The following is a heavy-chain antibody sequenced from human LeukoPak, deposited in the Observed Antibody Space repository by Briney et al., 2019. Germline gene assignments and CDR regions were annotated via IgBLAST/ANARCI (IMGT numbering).Heavy chain of an antibody. D-gene: IGHD3-22*01. J-gene: IGHJ4*02. CDR2: IDPSGGST. CDR1: GYTFTSYY. V-gene: IGHV1-46*01. CDR3: ARAYYYDSSGYPVYFGY. Sequence: VASVKVSCKASGYTFTSYYMHWVRQAPGQGLEWMGIIDPSGGSTSYAQKFQGRVTMTRDTSTSTVYMELSSLRSEDRAVYYCARAYYYDSSGYPVYFGYWGQGTLVTVSS.